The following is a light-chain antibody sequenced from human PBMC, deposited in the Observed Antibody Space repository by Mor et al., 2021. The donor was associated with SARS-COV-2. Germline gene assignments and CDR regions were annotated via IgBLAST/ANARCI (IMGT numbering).Light chain of an antibody. V-gene: IGKV4-1*01. J-gene: IGKJ4*01. CDR2: RAS. Sequence: TVTCKSSHSLIQSSNGDSYLAWYQVRAGQTPALLIYRASTRETGVPDRFIGSGSGTEFTLTISGLQADDAAMYYCQQYYTTPLTFG. CDR3: QQYYTTPLT. CDR1: HSLIQSSNGDSY.